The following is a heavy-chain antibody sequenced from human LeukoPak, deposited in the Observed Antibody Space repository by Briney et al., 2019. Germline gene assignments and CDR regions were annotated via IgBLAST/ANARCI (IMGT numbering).Heavy chain of an antibody. CDR3: ARLDCGGDCYVDY. CDR1: GASFTSNY. Sequence: SESLTLTCTVSGASFTSNYWSWIRQPPGKGLEWIGYIYYSGTTTYNPSLERRVTMSVDMSKTQFSLRLNSVTATDTAVYYCARLDCGGDCYVDYWGQGTLVTVSS. V-gene: IGHV4-59*08. D-gene: IGHD2-21*02. CDR2: IYYSGTT. J-gene: IGHJ4*02.